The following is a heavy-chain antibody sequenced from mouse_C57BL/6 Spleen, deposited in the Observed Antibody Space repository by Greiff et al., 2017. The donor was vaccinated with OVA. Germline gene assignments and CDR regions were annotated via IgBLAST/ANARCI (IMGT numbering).Heavy chain of an antibody. D-gene: IGHD2-1*01. CDR2: INPNNGGT. J-gene: IGHJ3*01. CDR3: AREGGNYVPFAY. CDR1: GYTFTDYN. V-gene: IGHV1-18*01. Sequence: VHVKQSGPELVKPGASVTIPCKASGYTFTDYNMDWVKQSHGKSLEWIGDINPNNGGTIYNQKFKGKATLTVDKSSSTAYMELRSLTSEDTSVYYCAREGGNYVPFAYWGQGTLVTVSA.